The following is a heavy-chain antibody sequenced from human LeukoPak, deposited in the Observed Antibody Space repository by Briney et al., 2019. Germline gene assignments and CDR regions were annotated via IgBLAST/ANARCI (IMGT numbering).Heavy chain of an antibody. V-gene: IGHV4-59*12. CDR1: GGSISSYY. CDR3: AGLAKGNYYFEF. D-gene: IGHD3-10*01. Sequence: SETLSLTCTVSGGSISSYYWSWIRQPPGKGLEWIGYIYYRGSTNYNPSLKSRVTISLDTPKNQFSLNLRSVTAADTAVYFCAGLAKGNYYFEFWGQGTLVTVPS. J-gene: IGHJ4*02. CDR2: IYYRGST.